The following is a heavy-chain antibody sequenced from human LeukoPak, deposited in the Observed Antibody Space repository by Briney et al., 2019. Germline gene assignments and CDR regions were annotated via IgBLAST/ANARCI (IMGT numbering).Heavy chain of an antibody. V-gene: IGHV4-39*07. CDR2: IYYSGST. D-gene: IGHD3-10*02. Sequence: SETLSLTCTVSGGAISSSSYSWGWIRQPPGKGPEWIGSIYYSGSTYYNPSLKSRVTISVDTSKNQFSLKLNSVTAADTAVYYCARGQWSGSTGPFDYWGQGTLVTVSS. J-gene: IGHJ4*02. CDR1: GGAISSSSYS. CDR3: ARGQWSGSTGPFDY.